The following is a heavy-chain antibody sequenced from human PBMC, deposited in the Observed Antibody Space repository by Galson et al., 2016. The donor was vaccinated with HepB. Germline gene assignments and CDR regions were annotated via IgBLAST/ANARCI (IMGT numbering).Heavy chain of an antibody. Sequence: SLRLSCAASGFTVSNNYITWVRQAPGKGLEWVSIIYSGTTTAYADSVKGRFTISRDNSKNTLYLQMKSLRVDDTAVYYCAKVRGPYYPMDVWGQGTTATVSS. CDR3: AKVRGPYYPMDV. CDR2: IYSGTTT. V-gene: IGHV3-53*01. CDR1: GFTVSNNY. J-gene: IGHJ6*02.